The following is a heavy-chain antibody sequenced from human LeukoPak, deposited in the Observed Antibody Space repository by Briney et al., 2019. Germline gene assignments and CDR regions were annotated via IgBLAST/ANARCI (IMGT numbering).Heavy chain of an antibody. CDR1: GFTFSSYG. D-gene: IGHD4-17*01. CDR2: IWYDGSNK. CDR3: ANYGDYYYFYY. Sequence: GGSLRLSCAASGFTFSSYGMHWVRQAPGKGLEWVAVIWYDGSNKYSADSVKGRFTISRDNSKNTLYLQMNSLRAEDTAVYYCANYGDYYYFYYWGQGTLVTVSS. J-gene: IGHJ4*02. V-gene: IGHV3-30*02.